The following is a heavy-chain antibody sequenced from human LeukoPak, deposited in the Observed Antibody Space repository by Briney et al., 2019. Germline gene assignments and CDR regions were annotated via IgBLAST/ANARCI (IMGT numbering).Heavy chain of an antibody. J-gene: IGHJ4*02. D-gene: IGHD1-26*01. CDR2: ISGSGGGT. CDR1: GFTFSTYA. Sequence: PGGSLRLSCAASGFTFSTYAMSWVRQAAGKGLEWVSLISGSGGGTYYADSVKGRFTISRDNSKNTLYLQMNSLKTEDTAVYYCSVGAIIDYWGQGTLVTVSS. CDR3: SVGAIIDY. V-gene: IGHV3-23*01.